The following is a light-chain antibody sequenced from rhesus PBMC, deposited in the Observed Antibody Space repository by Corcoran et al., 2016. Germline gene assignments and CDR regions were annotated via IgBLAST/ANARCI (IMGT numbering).Light chain of an antibody. J-gene: IGKJ4*01. CDR2: KAS. CDR1: QGISNW. V-gene: IGKV1-21*01. Sequence: DIHMTQSPSSLSASVGDKVTITCRASQGISNWLAWYQQKPVKAPKLLIYKASSLQRGVPSRFTGSGSGTDFSLTISSLQSEDFAIYCCQQYSSGPPTFGGGTKVEVK. CDR3: QQYSSGPPT.